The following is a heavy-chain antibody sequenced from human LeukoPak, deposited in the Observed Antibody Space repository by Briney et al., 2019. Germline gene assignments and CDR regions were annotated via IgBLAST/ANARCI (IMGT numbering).Heavy chain of an antibody. V-gene: IGHV3-33*01. CDR3: ARDPRDGYTYYFDY. D-gene: IGHD5-24*01. CDR1: GFTFSIYG. Sequence: GGSLRLSCAASGFTFSIYGMHGVRQAPAKGLEGVAVIWYDGSNKYYADSVKGRFTISRDNSKNTLYLQMNSLRAEDTAVYYCARDPRDGYTYYFDYWGQGTLVTVSS. CDR2: IWYDGSNK. J-gene: IGHJ4*02.